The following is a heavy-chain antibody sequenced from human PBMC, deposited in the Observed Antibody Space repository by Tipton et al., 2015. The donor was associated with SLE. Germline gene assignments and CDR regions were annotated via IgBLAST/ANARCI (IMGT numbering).Heavy chain of an antibody. J-gene: IGHJ6*03. V-gene: IGHV4-59*01. CDR1: GGPISSYY. Sequence: TLSLTCTVSGGPISSYYWSWIRQPPGKGLEWIGCIYYRGSTSYNPSLKSRVTISLDTSKNQFALRLSSVTAADTGVYYCARTGAYSNFYYYYYMDVWGEGTTVTVSS. D-gene: IGHD4-11*01. CDR3: ARTGAYSNFYYYYYMDV. CDR2: IYYRGST.